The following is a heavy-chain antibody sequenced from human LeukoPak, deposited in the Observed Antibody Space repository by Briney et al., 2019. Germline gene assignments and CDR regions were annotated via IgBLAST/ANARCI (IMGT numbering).Heavy chain of an antibody. Sequence: LGESLRISCKGSGYSFSSYWIGWVRQMPGKGLEWMGIINPGDSDTRYSPSFQGQVTISADKSISTAYLQWNSLKASDTAMCFCARHRADYGSGSYLYYMDVWAKGTTVTVSS. CDR1: GYSFSSYW. D-gene: IGHD3-10*01. J-gene: IGHJ6*03. CDR3: ARHRADYGSGSYLYYMDV. V-gene: IGHV5-51*01. CDR2: INPGDSDT.